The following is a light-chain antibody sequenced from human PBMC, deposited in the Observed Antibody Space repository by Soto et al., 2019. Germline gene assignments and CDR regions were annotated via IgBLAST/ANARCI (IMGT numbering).Light chain of an antibody. V-gene: IGKV4-1*01. CDR2: WAS. CDR1: VSVLYSSNNKNY. Sequence: DILMTQSPDSLAVSLGETATINCMSRVSVLYSSNNKNYLAWYQQKPGQPTKLLIYWASTRESGVPDRVSGSGSGTDFTLTISSLQAEDVAVYYCQQYYSTPITFGQGTRLEIK. CDR3: QQYYSTPIT. J-gene: IGKJ5*01.